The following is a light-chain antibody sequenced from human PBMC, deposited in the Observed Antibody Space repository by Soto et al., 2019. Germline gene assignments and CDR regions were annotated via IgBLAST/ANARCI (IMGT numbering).Light chain of an antibody. CDR1: QSVDIN. CDR2: GAS. V-gene: IGKV3-15*01. J-gene: IGKJ5*01. Sequence: EIVLTQSPGTLSVSPGDRVTLSCRVSQSVDINLAWYQQKPGQAPRLLIYGASTRATGIPARFSGSGSGTEFTLTISSLQSEDFAVYYCQQYNNWPLTCGQGTRREIK. CDR3: QQYNNWPLT.